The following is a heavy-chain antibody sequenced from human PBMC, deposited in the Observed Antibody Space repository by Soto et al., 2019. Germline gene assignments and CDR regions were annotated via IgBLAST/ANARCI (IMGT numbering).Heavy chain of an antibody. V-gene: IGHV1-18*01. J-gene: IGHJ6*02. CDR1: SYTFTNYG. CDR2: ISAYNGNT. D-gene: IGHD3-16*01. CDR3: ARERNAFRYYGMDV. Sequence: ASVKVSCKASSYTFTNYGISWVRQAPGQGLEWMGWISAYNGNTNYAQKVQGRVTMTTDTSTSTAYMELRSLRSDDTAVYYCARERNAFRYYGMDVWGQGTTVTVS.